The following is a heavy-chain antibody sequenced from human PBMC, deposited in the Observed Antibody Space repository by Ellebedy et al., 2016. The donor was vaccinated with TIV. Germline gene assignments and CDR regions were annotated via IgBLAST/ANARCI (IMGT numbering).Heavy chain of an antibody. CDR3: ARSGSSFQYYYMDV. CDR2: IWYDESNE. J-gene: IGHJ6*03. V-gene: IGHV3-33*01. Sequence: GGSLRLXXAASGFNFTRYGMHWVRQAPGKGLEWVALIWYDESNEFYADSVKGRFTISRDNSKDTLYLQMNSLRAEDTAVYYCARSGSSFQYYYMDVWGKGTTVTVSS. D-gene: IGHD1-26*01. CDR1: GFNFTRYG.